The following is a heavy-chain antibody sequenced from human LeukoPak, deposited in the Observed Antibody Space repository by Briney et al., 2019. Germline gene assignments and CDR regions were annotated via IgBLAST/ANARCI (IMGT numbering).Heavy chain of an antibody. CDR1: GGSIISYY. V-gene: IGHV4-59*01. Sequence: SETLSLTCTVSGGSIISYYWSWIRQPPGKGLEGIGYIYYSGSTNYNPALKSRVTISVDTSKNQFSLKLSSVTAADTAVYYCARGRYDFWSGYYTAYYGMDVWGQGTTVTVSS. J-gene: IGHJ6*02. D-gene: IGHD3-3*01. CDR3: ARGRYDFWSGYYTAYYGMDV. CDR2: IYYSGST.